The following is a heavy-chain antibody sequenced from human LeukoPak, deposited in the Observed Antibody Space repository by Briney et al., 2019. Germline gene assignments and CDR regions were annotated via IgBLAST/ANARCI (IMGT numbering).Heavy chain of an antibody. J-gene: IGHJ4*02. CDR3: AKAYTSGWYFCFDY. D-gene: IGHD6-19*01. CDR1: GFTFSSYA. Sequence: GGSLRLSCTASGFTFSSYAMNWVRQAPGKGLEWVSGLSGSGGSTYYADSVKGRLTISRDNSKNTLYLQMNSLRVEDTAVYYCAKAYTSGWYFCFDYWGQGALVTVSS. V-gene: IGHV3-23*01. CDR2: LSGSGGST.